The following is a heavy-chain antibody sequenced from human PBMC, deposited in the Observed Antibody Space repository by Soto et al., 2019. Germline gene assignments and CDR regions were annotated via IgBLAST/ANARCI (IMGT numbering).Heavy chain of an antibody. J-gene: IGHJ6*02. CDR3: ARIDCTGNNCKPYYHYGMDV. Sequence: EQLVESGGGVVQPGQSLRLSCAASGFTFNTYGMHWVRQIPGKGLQWVAIIWYDGSIKYYADSVKGRFTTSRDNSKNTLYLQMNSLRDEDTAVYYCARIDCTGNNCKPYYHYGMDVWGQGTTVTVSS. CDR2: IWYDGSIK. V-gene: IGHV3-33*01. D-gene: IGHD2-8*02. CDR1: GFTFNTYG.